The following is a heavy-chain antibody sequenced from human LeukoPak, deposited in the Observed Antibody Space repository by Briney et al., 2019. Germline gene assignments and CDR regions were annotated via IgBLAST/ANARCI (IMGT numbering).Heavy chain of an antibody. CDR3: ARGRLEYSSSSRYYYYMDV. D-gene: IGHD6-6*01. CDR1: GGSISSSSYY. Sequence: SETLSLTCTVSGGSISSSSYYWGWIRQPPGKGLEWIGSIYYSGSTYYNPSLKSRVTISVDTSKNQFSLKLSSVTAADTAVYYCARGRLEYSSSSRYYYYMDVWGKGTTVTVSS. CDR2: IYYSGST. V-gene: IGHV4-39*07. J-gene: IGHJ6*03.